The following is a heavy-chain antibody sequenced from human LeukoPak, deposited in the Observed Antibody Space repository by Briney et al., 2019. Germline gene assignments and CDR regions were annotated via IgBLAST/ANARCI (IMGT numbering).Heavy chain of an antibody. Sequence: ASVKVSCKASGYTFTSYYMNWVRQAPGQGLEWMGIINPSSGSTSYAQEFQGRVTMTRDTSTSTVDMELSSLRFEDTAVYYCARGGTVTTAPIDYWGQGTLVTVSS. CDR3: ARGGTVTTAPIDY. D-gene: IGHD4-17*01. J-gene: IGHJ4*02. CDR2: INPSSGST. CDR1: GYTFTSYY. V-gene: IGHV1-46*01.